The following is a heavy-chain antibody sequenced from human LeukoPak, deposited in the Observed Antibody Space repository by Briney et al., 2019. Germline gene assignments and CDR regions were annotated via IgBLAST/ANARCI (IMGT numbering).Heavy chain of an antibody. CDR1: GGSISSYY. D-gene: IGHD4-17*01. CDR3: ASQSSLDYGDFEGY. CDR2: IYTSGGT. J-gene: IGHJ4*02. V-gene: IGHV4-4*07. Sequence: SETLSLTCTVSGGSISSYYGSCIRQPAGKGLEWIGRIYTSGGTNYNPSLKSRVTMSVDTSKNQFSLKMSSVTAADTAVYYCASQSSLDYGDFEGYWGQGTLVTVSS.